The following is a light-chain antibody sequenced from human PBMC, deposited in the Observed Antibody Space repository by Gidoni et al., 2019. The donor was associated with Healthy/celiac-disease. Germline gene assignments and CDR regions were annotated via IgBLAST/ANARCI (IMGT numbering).Light chain of an antibody. CDR2: KAS. CDR1: QRISSW. Sequence: IQVNQSPSTLSASVGDRVTITCRASQRISSWLAWYQQKPGKAPKLLIYKASSLESGVPSRFIGSGSGTEFTLTISSLQPDDFATYYCQQYTSYSKTFGQGTKVEIK. J-gene: IGKJ1*01. CDR3: QQYTSYSKT. V-gene: IGKV1-5*03.